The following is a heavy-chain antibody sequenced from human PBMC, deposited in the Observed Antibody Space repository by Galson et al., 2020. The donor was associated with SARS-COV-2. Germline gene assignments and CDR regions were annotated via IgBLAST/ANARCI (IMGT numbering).Heavy chain of an antibody. CDR2: FYYSVST. J-gene: IGHJ6*02. Sequence: SQTLSLTCTVSGGSIRTYYWSWIRQPPGKGLDWIGSFYYSVSTNYNPSLKSRVTILVDTSKNQFSLRLSSATAADTAVYYCARVGHDLNYGDSDYYYYGMDVWGQGTTVTVSS. V-gene: IGHV4-59*01. CDR1: GGSIRTYY. CDR3: ARVGHDLNYGDSDYYYYGMDV. D-gene: IGHD4-17*01.